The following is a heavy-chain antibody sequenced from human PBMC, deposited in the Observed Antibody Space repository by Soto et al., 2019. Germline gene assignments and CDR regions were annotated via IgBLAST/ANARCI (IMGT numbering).Heavy chain of an antibody. V-gene: IGHV1-18*01. CDR2: INAYNGDT. Sequence: QVQLVQSGAEVKKPGASVKVSCKASGYTFSTYGISWVRQAPGQGLEWMGWINAYNGDTKYTERLQGRVTMTTDTSTSTAYMELRSLGSDDTAVYYCARRATGGMDVWGQGTTVTVCS. J-gene: IGHJ6*02. CDR1: GYTFSTYG. CDR3: ARRATGGMDV. D-gene: IGHD5-12*01.